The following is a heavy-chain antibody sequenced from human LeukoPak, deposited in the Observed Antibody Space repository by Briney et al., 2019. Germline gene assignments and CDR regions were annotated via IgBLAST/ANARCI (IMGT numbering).Heavy chain of an antibody. V-gene: IGHV3-30*04. D-gene: IGHD4-17*01. CDR2: VSSEGDRR. J-gene: IGHJ4*02. CDR3: VRDLSGHYSFDH. Sequence: GRSLRLSCAASGFTFSHYAMHWVRRAPGKGLEWVTFVSSEGDRRYYADSVKGRFTISRDDSKNTLYLQMNGLRPEDTALYYCVRDLSGHYSFDHWGQGALVTVSS. CDR1: GFTFSHYA.